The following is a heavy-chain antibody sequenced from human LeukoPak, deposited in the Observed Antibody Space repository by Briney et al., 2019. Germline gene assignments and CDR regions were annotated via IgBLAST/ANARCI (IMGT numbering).Heavy chain of an antibody. CDR3: ARETYCTNGVCHNINRYFDY. CDR2: IYSGGNT. Sequence: TGGSLRLSCAASGFTFSSNYMSWVRQAPGKGLEWVSVIYSGGNTYYADSLKGRFTISRDNSKNTVYLQMDSLGVEDTAVYYCARETYCTNGVCHNINRYFDYWAREPWSPSPQ. V-gene: IGHV3-66*01. CDR1: GFTFSSNY. J-gene: IGHJ4*02. D-gene: IGHD2-8*01.